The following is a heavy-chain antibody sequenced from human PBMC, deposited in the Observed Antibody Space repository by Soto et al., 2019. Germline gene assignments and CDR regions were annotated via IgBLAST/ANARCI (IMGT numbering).Heavy chain of an antibody. V-gene: IGHV3-74*01. Sequence: GGSLRLSCAASGFTFSRFWMHWVRQAPGKGLVWVSRINTDGSSTTYADSVKGRFTISRDNAKNTLYLQMDSLRAEDTGVYYCTRDPGAYSSAWSFYFDSWGQGTLVTVSS. CDR2: INTDGSST. CDR3: TRDPGAYSSAWSFYFDS. J-gene: IGHJ4*02. D-gene: IGHD6-13*01. CDR1: GFTFSRFW.